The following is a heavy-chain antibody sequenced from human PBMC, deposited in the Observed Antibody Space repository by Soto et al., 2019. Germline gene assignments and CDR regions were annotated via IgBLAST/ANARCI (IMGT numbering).Heavy chain of an antibody. CDR3: ARHRPTPDDSYYDILTGYSNYYYYYMGV. J-gene: IGHJ6*03. D-gene: IGHD3-9*01. Sequence: GESLKISCKGSGYSVTSYWIGWVRQMPGKGLEWMGIIYPGDSDTRYSPSFQGQVTISADKSISTAYLQWSSLKASDTAMYYCARHRPTPDDSYYDILTGYSNYYYYYMGVWGKGTTATVLL. CDR1: GYSVTSYW. V-gene: IGHV5-51*01. CDR2: IYPGDSDT.